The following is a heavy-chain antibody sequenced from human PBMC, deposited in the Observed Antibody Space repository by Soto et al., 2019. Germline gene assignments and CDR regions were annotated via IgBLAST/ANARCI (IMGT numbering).Heavy chain of an antibody. CDR1: GGSISSTNW. V-gene: IGHV4-4*02. J-gene: IGHJ4*02. D-gene: IGHD5-12*01. Sequence: SETLSLTCVVSGGSISSTNWWTWVRQPPGKRLEWIGEIYHNGSPTYSPSLRGRATISVDKSNNQFSLRLRSVTAADTAVYYCARHCPDIVAAITWGYYFDYWGQGTLVT. CDR2: IYHNGSP. CDR3: ARHCPDIVAAITWGYYFDY.